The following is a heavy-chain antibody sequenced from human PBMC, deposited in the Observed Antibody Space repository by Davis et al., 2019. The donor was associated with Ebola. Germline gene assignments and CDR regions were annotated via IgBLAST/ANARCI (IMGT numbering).Heavy chain of an antibody. CDR2: INHSGST. Sequence: PSETLSPTCALYGGSFSGYYWSWIRQPPGKGLEWIGEINHSGSTNYNPSLKSRVTISVDTSKNQFSLKLSSVTAADTAVYYCARDSPVHYFDYWGQGTLVTVSS. V-gene: IGHV4-34*01. D-gene: IGHD3-10*02. J-gene: IGHJ4*02. CDR3: ARDSPVHYFDY. CDR1: GGSFSGYY.